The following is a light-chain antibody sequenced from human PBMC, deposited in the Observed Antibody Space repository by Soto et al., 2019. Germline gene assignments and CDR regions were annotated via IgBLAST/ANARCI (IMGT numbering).Light chain of an antibody. Sequence: IQLTQSPSSLSASVGDRVTITCRASQGISNYLAWYQQKPGKTPRLLIYGATTLQSGVPSRFSGSGSGSDFALTISSLHPEDFSTYYCQQLKSYVTFGQGTRLEIK. J-gene: IGKJ5*01. CDR2: GAT. CDR3: QQLKSYVT. V-gene: IGKV1-9*01. CDR1: QGISNY.